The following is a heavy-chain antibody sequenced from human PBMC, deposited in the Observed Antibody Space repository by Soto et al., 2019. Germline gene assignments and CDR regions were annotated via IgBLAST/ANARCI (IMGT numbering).Heavy chain of an antibody. CDR1: GYIFVNYG. CDR3: VMVDNYVTPTPQDV. D-gene: IGHD3-16*01. J-gene: IGHJ6*02. Sequence: QVQLLQSEDEVKKPGASVKVSCKASGYIFVNYGIAWVRQAPGQGLEWMGWISPYTGNTHSATKVQGRLTMTTDTSTSTAHMDLGILTSDDTAVYYCVMVDNYVTPTPQDVWGQGTTVTVSS. V-gene: IGHV1-18*01. CDR2: ISPYTGNT.